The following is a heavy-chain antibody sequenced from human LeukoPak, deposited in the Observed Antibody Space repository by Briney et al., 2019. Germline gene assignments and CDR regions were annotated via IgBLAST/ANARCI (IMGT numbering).Heavy chain of an antibody. J-gene: IGHJ3*02. V-gene: IGHV4-34*01. CDR2: INHSGST. D-gene: IGHD2-2*01. CDR1: GFTVSSNY. Sequence: PGGSLRLSCAASGFTVSSNYMSWVRQAPGKGLEWIGEINHSGSTNYNPSLKSRVTISVDTSKNQFSLKLSSVTAADTAVYYCARREGVVVPAAILAFDIWGQGTMVTVSS. CDR3: ARREGVVVPAAILAFDI.